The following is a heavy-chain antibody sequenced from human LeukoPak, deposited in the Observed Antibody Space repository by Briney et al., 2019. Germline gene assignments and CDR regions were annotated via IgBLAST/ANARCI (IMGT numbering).Heavy chain of an antibody. D-gene: IGHD3-22*01. CDR1: GFTFSTYW. Sequence: TGGSLRLSCAASGFTFSTYWMHWVRQAPGKGLVWASRINSDATSTSYADSVRGRFTISRDNAKNTLYLQMNSLRAEDTAVYYCTRDYYDSDGYPRFQLWGQGTLVTVSS. CDR2: INSDATST. V-gene: IGHV3-74*01. J-gene: IGHJ1*01. CDR3: TRDYYDSDGYPRFQL.